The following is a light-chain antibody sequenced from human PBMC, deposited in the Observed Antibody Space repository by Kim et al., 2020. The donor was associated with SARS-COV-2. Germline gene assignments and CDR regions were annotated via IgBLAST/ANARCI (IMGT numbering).Light chain of an antibody. CDR1: QNIRSN. V-gene: IGKV3-15*01. CDR2: GAS. J-gene: IGKJ1*01. CDR3: QQYNDRPPWT. Sequence: SPGDRATLSCRTSQNIRSNLAWYQQRPGQPPRRLIYGASTRATGVPARFSGSGSGAEFTLTISSLQSEDFAVYFCQQYNDRPPWTFGRGTKVDIK.